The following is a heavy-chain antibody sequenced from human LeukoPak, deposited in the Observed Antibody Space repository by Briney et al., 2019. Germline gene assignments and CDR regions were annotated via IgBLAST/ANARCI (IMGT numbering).Heavy chain of an antibody. V-gene: IGHV3-21*01. CDR2: ISGSSVYI. J-gene: IGHJ4*02. Sequence: PGGSLRLSCAASGFTFSNAWMNWVRQAPGKGLEWVSFISGSSVYIYYADSVKGRFTISRDNAKNSLYLQMNSLRAEDTAVYYCARGEYGSGSYHIDYWGQGTLVTVSS. CDR3: ARGEYGSGSYHIDY. CDR1: GFTFSNAW. D-gene: IGHD3-10*01.